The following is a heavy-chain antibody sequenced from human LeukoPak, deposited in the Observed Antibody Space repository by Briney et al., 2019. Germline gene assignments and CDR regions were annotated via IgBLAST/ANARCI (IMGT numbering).Heavy chain of an antibody. CDR3: ARDLRNYYDSSGLDY. CDR2: ISSSSSYI. V-gene: IGHV3-21*01. D-gene: IGHD3-22*01. CDR1: GFTFSSYS. J-gene: IGHJ4*02. Sequence: GGSLRLSCAASGFTFSSYSMNWVRQAPGKGLEWVSSISSSSSYIYYADSVKGRFTISRDNAKNSLYLQMNSLRAEDTAVYYCARDLRNYYDSSGLDYWGQGTLVNVSS.